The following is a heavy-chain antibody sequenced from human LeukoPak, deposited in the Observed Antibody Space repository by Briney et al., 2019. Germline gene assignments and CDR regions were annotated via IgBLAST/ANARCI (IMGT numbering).Heavy chain of an antibody. CDR2: IYHSGST. V-gene: IGHV4-38-2*02. CDR3: ARVYYSNSYDYWYFDL. J-gene: IGHJ2*01. D-gene: IGHD6-13*01. Sequence: MSSETLSLTCTVSGYSISSGYYWAWIRQPPGKGLEWIGSIYHSGSTYYNPSLKSRVTISVDTSKNQFSLKLTSVTAADTAVYYCARVYYSNSYDYWYFDLWGRGTLVTVSS. CDR1: GYSISSGYY.